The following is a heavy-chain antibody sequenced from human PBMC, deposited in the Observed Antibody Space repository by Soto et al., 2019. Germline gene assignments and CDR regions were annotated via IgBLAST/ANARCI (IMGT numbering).Heavy chain of an antibody. CDR3: GKGSSGWNYFDY. CDR1: GLMFSAYT. J-gene: IGHJ4*02. CDR2: ISDDSSYI. V-gene: IGHV3-21*04. Sequence: GGSLRLSCAASGLMFSAYTMKWVRQAPGKGLEWLSCISDDSSYIAYADSLRGRFTASRDSSKNTLFLQMNSLRVEDTAVYYCGKGSSGWNYFDYWGQGPLVAVSS. D-gene: IGHD6-19*01.